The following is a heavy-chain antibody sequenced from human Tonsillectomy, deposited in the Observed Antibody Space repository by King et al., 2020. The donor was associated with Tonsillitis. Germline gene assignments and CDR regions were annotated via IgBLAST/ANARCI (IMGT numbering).Heavy chain of an antibody. CDR2: FISGGST. CDR3: ARKFRTADPFDY. D-gene: IGHD1-14*01. CDR1: GFTVSSNY. J-gene: IGHJ4*02. V-gene: IGHV3-66*01. Sequence: EVQLVESGGGLVQPGGSLRLSCAASGFTVSSNYMSWVLQAPGKGREGVSMFISGGSTYYADSLKVRFTISRDNSKNTLYLQMNSLRAEDTAVYYCARKFRTADPFDYWGQGTLVTVSS.